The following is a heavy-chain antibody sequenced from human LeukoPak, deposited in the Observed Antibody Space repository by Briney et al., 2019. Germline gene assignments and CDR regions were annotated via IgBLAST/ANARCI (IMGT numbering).Heavy chain of an antibody. CDR2: VYTSGST. J-gene: IGHJ5*02. V-gene: IGHV4-4*07. Sequence: SETLSLTCTVSGGSISSYYWSWIRQPAGKGLEWIGRVYTSGSTNYNPSLKSRVTMSVDTSKNQFSLKLSSVTAADTAVYYCARDLGGTVTNNWFDPWGQGTLVTVSS. D-gene: IGHD4-17*01. CDR1: GGSISSYY. CDR3: ARDLGGTVTNNWFDP.